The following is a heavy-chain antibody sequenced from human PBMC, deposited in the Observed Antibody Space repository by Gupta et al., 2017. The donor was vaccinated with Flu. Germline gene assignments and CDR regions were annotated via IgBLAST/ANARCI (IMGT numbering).Heavy chain of an antibody. Sequence: MNWFRQAPGKGLEWVSSISSGGSPKYNTDSVRGRFTISRDNARNSLSLQMNSLRAEDTGIYFCARDPRRDGYTYYKYYMDVWGIGTTVTVSS. CDR2: ISSGGSPK. CDR3: ARDPRRDGYTYYKYYMDV. J-gene: IGHJ6*03. V-gene: IGHV3-21*01. D-gene: IGHD3-10*01.